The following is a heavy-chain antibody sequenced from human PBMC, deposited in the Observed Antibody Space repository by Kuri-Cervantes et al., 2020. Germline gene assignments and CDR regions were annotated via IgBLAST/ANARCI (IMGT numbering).Heavy chain of an antibody. CDR3: ASRGTNGFDI. CDR1: GFTFNTYG. J-gene: IGHJ3*02. D-gene: IGHD1-26*01. V-gene: IGHV3-30*03. CDR2: TSYDGSNK. Sequence: GGSLRLSCAASGFTFNTYGMHWFRQAPGKGLEWVAVTSYDGSNKYYADSVKGRFTISRNNAKNTLYLQMNSLRDEDTAVYYCASRGTNGFDIWGQGTMVTVSS.